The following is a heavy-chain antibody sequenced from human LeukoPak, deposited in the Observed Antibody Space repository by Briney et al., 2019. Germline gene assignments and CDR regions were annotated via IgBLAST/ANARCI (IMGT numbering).Heavy chain of an antibody. CDR3: ARASSDDIAIATPFAY. CDR2: ITPIFGTA. Sequence: ASVKVSCKASGGTFSNYAINWVRQAPGQGLEWMGGITPIFGTANYLQKFQGRVTITADESTSTAYIELTRLRFQDTAIYYCARASSDDIAIATPFAYWGQGTLVTVSS. V-gene: IGHV1-69*13. D-gene: IGHD2-21*01. J-gene: IGHJ4*02. CDR1: GGTFSNYA.